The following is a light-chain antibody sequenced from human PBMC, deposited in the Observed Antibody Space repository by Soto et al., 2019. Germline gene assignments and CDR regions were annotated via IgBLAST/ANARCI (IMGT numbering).Light chain of an antibody. CDR3: SSYTTIKTVV. J-gene: IGLJ2*01. CDR2: EGF. CDR1: SSDVGGSGL. Sequence: QSALTQPASVSGSPGQSITISCTGTSSDVGGSGLVSWYQFHPGKAPKLLIFEGFKRPSGVSNRFSGSKSGSTASLTISGLQAEDEADYHCSSYTTIKTVVFGGGTKLTVL. V-gene: IGLV2-14*02.